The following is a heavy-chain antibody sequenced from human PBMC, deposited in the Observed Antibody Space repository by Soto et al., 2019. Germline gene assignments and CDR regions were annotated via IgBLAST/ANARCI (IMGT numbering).Heavy chain of an antibody. CDR1: GFTFDDYA. D-gene: IGHD4-17*01. CDR2: ISWNSGSI. V-gene: IGHV3-9*01. Sequence: EVQLVESGGGLVQPGRSLRLSCAASGFTFDDYAMHWVRQAPGKGLEWVSGISWNSGSIGYADSVKGRFTISRDNAKNSLYLQMNSLRGEDTALYYCAKDKGGTTVTRGGAFDIWGQGTMVTVSS. CDR3: AKDKGGTTVTRGGAFDI. J-gene: IGHJ3*02.